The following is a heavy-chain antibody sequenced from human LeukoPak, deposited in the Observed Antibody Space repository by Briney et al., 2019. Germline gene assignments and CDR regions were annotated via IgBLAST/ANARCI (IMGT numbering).Heavy chain of an antibody. V-gene: IGHV4-39*01. Sequence: SETLSLTCTVSGGSISSSSYYWGWIRQPPGKGLEWIGSIYYSGSTYYNPSLKSRVTISVDTSKNQFSLKLSSVTAADTAVYYCARHLYSNYYFDYWGQGTLVTVSS. CDR3: ARHLYSNYYFDY. D-gene: IGHD4-4*01. CDR1: GGSISSSSYY. J-gene: IGHJ4*02. CDR2: IYYSGST.